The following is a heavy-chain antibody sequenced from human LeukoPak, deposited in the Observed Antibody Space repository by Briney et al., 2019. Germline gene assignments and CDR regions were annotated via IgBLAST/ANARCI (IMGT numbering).Heavy chain of an antibody. V-gene: IGHV4-39*01. D-gene: IGHD5-18*01. J-gene: IGHJ4*02. Sequence: SETLSLTCTVSGAPLSRDTYFWGWIRQSPEKGLEWIGSIDSSGTTHYNSSLKSRVVISVDTSRNQVLLNLTSVTSADTAVYYCARHGYIQFWLYWGQGTQVIVSS. CDR3: ARHGYIQFWLY. CDR1: GAPLSRDTYF. CDR2: IDSSGTT.